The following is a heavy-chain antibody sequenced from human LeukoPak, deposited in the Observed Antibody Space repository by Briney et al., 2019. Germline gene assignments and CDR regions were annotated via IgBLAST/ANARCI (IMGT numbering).Heavy chain of an antibody. J-gene: IGHJ4*02. CDR1: GGSFSGYY. CDR2: INHSGST. CDR3: ARVLKDYGDYEWDLNYFDY. V-gene: IGHV4-34*01. D-gene: IGHD4-17*01. Sequence: SETLSLTCAVYGGSFSGYYWSWIHQPPGKGLEWIGEINHSGSTNYNPSLKSRVTISVGTSKNQFSLKLSSVTAADTAVYYCARVLKDYGDYEWDLNYFDYWGQGTLVTVSS.